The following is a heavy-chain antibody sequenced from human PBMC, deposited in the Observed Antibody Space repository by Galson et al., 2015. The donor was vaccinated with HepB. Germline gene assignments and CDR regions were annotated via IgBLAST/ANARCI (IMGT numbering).Heavy chain of an antibody. CDR3: AREGATYYDFWSGYYSLGTFDY. Sequence: SLRLSCAASGFTFSSYWMSWVRQAPGKGLEWVANIKQDGSEKYYVDSVKGRFTISRDNAKNSLYLQMNSLRAEDTAVYYCAREGATYYDFWSGYYSLGTFDYWGQGTLVTVSP. CDR2: IKQDGSEK. J-gene: IGHJ4*02. D-gene: IGHD3-3*01. V-gene: IGHV3-7*01. CDR1: GFTFSSYW.